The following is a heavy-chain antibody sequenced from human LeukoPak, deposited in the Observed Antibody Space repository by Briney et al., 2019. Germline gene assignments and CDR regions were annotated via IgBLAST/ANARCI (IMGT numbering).Heavy chain of an antibody. J-gene: IGHJ4*02. V-gene: IGHV3-30*18. CDR2: ISYDGSNK. CDR3: AKGPRYCSGGSCYLFDY. Sequence: GGSLRLSCAASGFTFSSYGMHWVRQAPCKGLEWVAVISYDGSNKYYADSVKGRFTISRDNSKNTLYLQMNSLRAEDTAVYYCAKGPRYCSGGSCYLFDYWGQGTLVTVSS. D-gene: IGHD2-15*01. CDR1: GFTFSSYG.